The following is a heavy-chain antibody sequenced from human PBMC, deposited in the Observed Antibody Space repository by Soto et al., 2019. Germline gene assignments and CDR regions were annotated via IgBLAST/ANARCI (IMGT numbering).Heavy chain of an antibody. CDR2: INAYNGNT. CDR1: GYSFTRYG. Sequence: QVQLVQAGAEVKNPGASVQVSCKASGYSFTRYGIGWARQAPGQGLEWMGWINAYNGNTNYAQNLQCRVTVTTDTYKTTASMELRSLRSNAAAMYYCAMVDVHVTPSPQDVWGQGTTVTVSS. CDR3: AMVDVHVTPSPQDV. J-gene: IGHJ6*02. D-gene: IGHD2-8*01. V-gene: IGHV1-18*01.